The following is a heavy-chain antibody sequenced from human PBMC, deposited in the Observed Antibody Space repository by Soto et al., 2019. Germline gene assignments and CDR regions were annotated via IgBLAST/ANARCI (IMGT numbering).Heavy chain of an antibody. CDR1: GFTFSSYA. CDR3: AKDPRKSFGSGYYISHFDY. V-gene: IGHV3-23*01. CDR2: ISGSGGST. Sequence: EVQLLESGGGLVQPGGSLRLSCAASGFTFSSYAMSWVRQAPGTGLEWVSAISGSGGSTYYADSVKGRFTISRDNSKNTLYLQMNSLRAEDTAVYYCAKDPRKSFGSGYYISHFDYWGQGTLVTVSS. J-gene: IGHJ4*02. D-gene: IGHD3-3*01.